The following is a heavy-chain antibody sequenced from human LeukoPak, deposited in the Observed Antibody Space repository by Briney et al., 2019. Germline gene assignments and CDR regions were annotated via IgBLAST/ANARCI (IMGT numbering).Heavy chain of an antibody. Sequence: ASVKVSCKTSGGRLTTYTINWVRQAPGQGLEWMGWINPNSGGTNYAQKFQGRVTMTRDTSISTAYMELSRLRSDDTAVYYCARLHVSGSGSYYYWGQGTLVTVSS. CDR3: ARLHVSGSGSYYY. D-gene: IGHD3-10*01. CDR2: INPNSGGT. J-gene: IGHJ4*02. CDR1: GGRLTTYT. V-gene: IGHV1-2*02.